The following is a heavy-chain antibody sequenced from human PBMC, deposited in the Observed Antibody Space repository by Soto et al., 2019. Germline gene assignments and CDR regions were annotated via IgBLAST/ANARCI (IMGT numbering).Heavy chain of an antibody. CDR2: ISWNSGSI. V-gene: IGHV3-9*01. CDR1: GFTFDDYA. Sequence: EVQLVESGGGLVQPGRSLRLSCAASGFTFDDYAMHWVRQAPGKGLEWVSGISWNSGSIGYADSVKGRFTISRDNAKNSLYLQMNSLRAEDTALYYCAQDRGDLEYYFDYWGQGTLVTVSS. D-gene: IGHD3-16*01. J-gene: IGHJ4*02. CDR3: AQDRGDLEYYFDY.